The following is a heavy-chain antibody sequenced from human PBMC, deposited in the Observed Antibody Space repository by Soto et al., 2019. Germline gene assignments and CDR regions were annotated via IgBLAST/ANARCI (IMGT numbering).Heavy chain of an antibody. CDR2: IIPILGTA. J-gene: IGHJ6*02. Sequence: QVQLVQSGAEVKKPGSSVKVSCKASGGTFSSYAISWVRQAPGQGLEWMGGIIPILGTANYAQKFQGRVTITAEKSTSTAYMELSSLTSEDTAVYYCARGVVVTAIPYYYYSMDVWGQGTTVTVSS. CDR1: GGTFSSYA. CDR3: ARGVVVTAIPYYYYSMDV. D-gene: IGHD2-21*02. V-gene: IGHV1-69*06.